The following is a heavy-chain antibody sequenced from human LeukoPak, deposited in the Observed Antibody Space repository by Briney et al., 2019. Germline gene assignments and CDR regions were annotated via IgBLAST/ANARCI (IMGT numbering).Heavy chain of an antibody. D-gene: IGHD2-21*02. Sequence: RASVKVSCKASGYTFTSYDIKWVRQATGQGLEWMGWMNPNSGNTGYAQKFQGRVTMTRNTSISTAYMELSSLRSEDTAVYYCARGVTCGGDCYWDWFDPWGQGTLVTVSS. CDR2: MNPNSGNT. CDR3: ARGVTCGGDCYWDWFDP. CDR1: GYTFTSYD. V-gene: IGHV1-8*01. J-gene: IGHJ5*02.